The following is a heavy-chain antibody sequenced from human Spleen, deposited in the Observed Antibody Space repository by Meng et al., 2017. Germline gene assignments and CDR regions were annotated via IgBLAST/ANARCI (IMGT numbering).Heavy chain of an antibody. CDR3: VRSSGWVRTGFDP. V-gene: IGHV4-39*01. J-gene: IGHJ5*02. D-gene: IGHD6-19*01. Sequence: QPQLQESGPGLVKPSEALSPPCSVSGGSISTSGYYWGWIRQSPGKGLEWIGSIGHSGFTYYTPSLKSRITVSIDTSKNQFSLRLASVTAADTAVYYCVRSSGWVRTGFDPWGQGTLVTVSS. CDR2: IGHSGFT. CDR1: GGSISTSGYY.